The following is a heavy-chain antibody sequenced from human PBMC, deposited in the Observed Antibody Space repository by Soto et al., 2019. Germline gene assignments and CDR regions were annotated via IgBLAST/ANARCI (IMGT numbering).Heavy chain of an antibody. Sequence: SETLSLTCTVSGGSISTYYWYWIRQSPGKGLEWIGYIYRTGSTHYNPSLNSRVAISLDTSRNKFSLKLHSVTAADTAVYFCARQIGDDPFDVWGQGTMVTVSS. D-gene: IGHD3-3*01. CDR3: ARQIGDDPFDV. J-gene: IGHJ3*01. V-gene: IGHV4-4*09. CDR2: IYRTGST. CDR1: GGSISTYY.